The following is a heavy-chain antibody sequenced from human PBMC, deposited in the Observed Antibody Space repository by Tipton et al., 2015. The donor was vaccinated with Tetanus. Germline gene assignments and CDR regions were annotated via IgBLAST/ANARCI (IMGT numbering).Heavy chain of an antibody. D-gene: IGHD3-16*01. CDR1: GGSVRSGSYS. Sequence: TLSLTCTVSGGSVRSGSYSWNWIRQPPGKGLEWLAYVSYSGRTNSNYSLKSRITVSQDTSKNQFSLRLTSVTAADTAVYYCARVDDSVWGSPFDPWGQGVLVTVSS. J-gene: IGHJ5*02. CDR3: ARVDDSVWGSPFDP. CDR2: VSYSGRT. V-gene: IGHV4-61*01.